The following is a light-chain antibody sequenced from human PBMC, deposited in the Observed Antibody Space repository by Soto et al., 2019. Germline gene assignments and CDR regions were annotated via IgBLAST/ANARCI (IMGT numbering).Light chain of an antibody. CDR3: QQTNT. V-gene: IGKV3-20*01. CDR2: DAS. Sequence: EIVLTQSPGTLSLSPGERATLSCRASQSVSSRYLAWYQQKPGQAPRLLIYDASARATGTPNRFSGSGSGTDFTLTISRLEPEDFAVYYCQQTNTFGGGTRWSS. CDR1: QSVSSRY. J-gene: IGKJ4*01.